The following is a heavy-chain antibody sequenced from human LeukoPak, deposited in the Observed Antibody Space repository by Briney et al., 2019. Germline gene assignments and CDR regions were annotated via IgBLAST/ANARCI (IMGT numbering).Heavy chain of an antibody. CDR1: GFTFSDYY. D-gene: IGHD6-13*01. J-gene: IGHJ6*03. Sequence: GGSLRLSCAASGFTFSDYYMSWIRQAPGKGLEWVSYISSSGSTIYYADSVKGRFTISRDNAKNSLYLQMHSLRAEDTALYYCAKDMHYSSTSPYMDVWGKGTRSPSP. CDR2: ISSSGSTI. CDR3: AKDMHYSSTSPYMDV. V-gene: IGHV3-11*01.